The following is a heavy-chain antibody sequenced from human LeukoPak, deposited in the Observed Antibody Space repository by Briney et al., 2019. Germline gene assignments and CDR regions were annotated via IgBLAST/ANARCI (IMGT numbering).Heavy chain of an antibody. D-gene: IGHD3-16*01. CDR2: IIPIFGTA. CDR1: GGTFSSYA. CDR3: AREGAKIAFDI. J-gene: IGHJ3*02. V-gene: IGHV1-69*05. Sequence: GASVKVSCKASGGTFSSYAISWVRQAPGQGLEWMGRIIPIFGTANYAQKFQGRVTITTDESTSTAYMELSSLRSEDTAVYYCAREGAKIAFDIWGQGTMVTVFS.